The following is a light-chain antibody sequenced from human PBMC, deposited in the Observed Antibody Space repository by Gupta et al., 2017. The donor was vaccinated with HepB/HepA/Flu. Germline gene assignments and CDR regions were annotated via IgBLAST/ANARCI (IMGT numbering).Light chain of an antibody. Sequence: QSALTQPASVSGSPGQSITISCTGTSSDVGGYNYVSWYQQHPGTAPKLMMYDVSNRPSGVSKRGEGSKSGNKDSLTXSXIQAEDXAEDDCSSYTSSSAVVFGGGTKLTVL. CDR3: SSYTSSSAVV. V-gene: IGLV2-14*03. J-gene: IGLJ2*01. CDR1: SSDVGGYNY. CDR2: DVS.